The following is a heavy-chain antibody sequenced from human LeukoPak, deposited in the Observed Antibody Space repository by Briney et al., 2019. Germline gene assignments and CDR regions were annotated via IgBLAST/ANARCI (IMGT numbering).Heavy chain of an antibody. CDR3: AKIRTEVVDY. D-gene: IGHD3-3*02. CDR1: GFTFSSYA. V-gene: IGHV3-23*01. J-gene: IGHJ4*02. Sequence: GGSLRPSCAASGFTFSSYAMSWVRQAPGKGLEWVSAISGSGGSTYYADSVKGRFTTSRDNSKNTLYLQMNSLRAEDTAVYYCAKIRTEVVDYWGQGTLVTVSS. CDR2: ISGSGGST.